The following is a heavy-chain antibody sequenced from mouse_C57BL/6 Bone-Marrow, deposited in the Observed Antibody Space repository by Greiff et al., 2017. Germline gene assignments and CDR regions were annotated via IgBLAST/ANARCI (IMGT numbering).Heavy chain of an antibody. Sequence: VQLQQSGAELVKPGASVKMSCKASGFTFTDYHMHWVKQRPGQGLEWIGKINPDDGDTKYDQKFKGKATLTADKSSNTAYLQLSRLTSDDSAVDYCASRRGFYYAFDYWGQGTTVTVSA. D-gene: IGHD1-1*01. CDR2: INPDDGDT. J-gene: IGHJ2*01. V-gene: IGHV1-4*01. CDR1: GFTFTDYH. CDR3: ASRRGFYYAFDY.